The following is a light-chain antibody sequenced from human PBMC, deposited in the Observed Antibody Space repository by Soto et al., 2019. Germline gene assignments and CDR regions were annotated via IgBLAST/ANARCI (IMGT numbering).Light chain of an antibody. CDR3: SSYTNSGTLV. CDR2: EGS. V-gene: IGLV2-14*01. J-gene: IGLJ3*02. CDR1: SSDVGGYNY. Sequence: QSALTQPASVSGSPGQSITISCTGTSSDVGGYNYVSWYQQHPGKAPKLMIYEGSKRPSGVSNRFSGSKSGNTAYLAVSGLQAEDEADYYCSSYTNSGTLVFGGGTKLTVL.